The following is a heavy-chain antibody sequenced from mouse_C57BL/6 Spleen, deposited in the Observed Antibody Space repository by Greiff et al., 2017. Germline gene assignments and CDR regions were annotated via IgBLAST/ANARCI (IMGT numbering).Heavy chain of an antibody. J-gene: IGHJ4*01. Sequence: EVKLVESGEGLVKPGGSLKLSCAASGFTFSSYAMSWVRQTPETRLEWVAYISSGGDYIYYADTVKGRFTISRDNARNTLYLQMSSLKSEDTAMYYGTRGDYDEDYAMDYWGQGTSVTVSS. CDR2: ISSGGDYI. CDR3: TRGDYDEDYAMDY. CDR1: GFTFSSYA. D-gene: IGHD2-4*01. V-gene: IGHV5-9-1*02.